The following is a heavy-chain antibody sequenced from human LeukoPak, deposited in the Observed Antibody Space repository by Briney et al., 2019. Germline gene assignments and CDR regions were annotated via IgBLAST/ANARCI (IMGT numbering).Heavy chain of an antibody. V-gene: IGHV4-4*07. CDR3: ARAVGSGSFQTYYYYMDV. CDR1: GGSISSYY. J-gene: IGHJ6*03. CDR2: IYTSGST. Sequence: SETLSLTCTVSGGSISSYYWSWVRHPAGKGLEWFGRIYTSGSTNYNPSLKSRVTMSLDTSKNQFSLKLSSVTAADTAVYYCARAVGSGSFQTYYYYMDVWGKGTTVTISS. D-gene: IGHD3-10*01.